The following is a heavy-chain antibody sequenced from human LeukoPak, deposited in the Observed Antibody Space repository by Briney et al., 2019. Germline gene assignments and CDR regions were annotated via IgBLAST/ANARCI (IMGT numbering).Heavy chain of an antibody. V-gene: IGHV3-74*01. Sequence: GGSLRLSCAASGFTFSSYWMHWVRQAPGKGLVWVSRINSDGSSTSCADSVKGRFTISRDNAKNTLYLQMNSLRAEDTAVYYCARAVVGATIDYWGQGTLVTVSS. CDR3: ARAVVGATIDY. CDR2: INSDGSST. D-gene: IGHD1-26*01. J-gene: IGHJ4*02. CDR1: GFTFSSYW.